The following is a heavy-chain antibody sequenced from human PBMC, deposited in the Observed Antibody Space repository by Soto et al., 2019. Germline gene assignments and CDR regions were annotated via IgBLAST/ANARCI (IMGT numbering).Heavy chain of an antibody. J-gene: IGHJ6*02. CDR1: GGTFSSYA. CDR3: ARGRHSGYYYYGMDV. V-gene: IGHV1-69*13. Sequence: SVKVSCKASGGTFSSYAISWVRQAPGQGLEWMGGIIPIFGTANYAQKFQGRVTITADESTSTAYMELSSLRSEDTAVYYCARGRHSGYYYYGMDVRGQGTTVNVSS. D-gene: IGHD2-15*01. CDR2: IIPIFGTA.